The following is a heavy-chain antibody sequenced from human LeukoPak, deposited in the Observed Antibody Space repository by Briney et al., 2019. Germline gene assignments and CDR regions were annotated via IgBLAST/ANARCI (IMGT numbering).Heavy chain of an antibody. CDR1: GYSFTSYG. V-gene: IGHV1-46*01. CDR2: INPSGGST. CDR3: ARDHYDSSGYYHGGH. D-gene: IGHD3-22*01. Sequence: GASVKVSCKASGYSFTSYGIHWVRQAPGQGLEWMGIINPSGGSTTYAQNFQGRVTMTGDTSTGTVYMELSSLRSEDTAVYYCARDHYDSSGYYHGGHWGQGTLVTVSS. J-gene: IGHJ1*01.